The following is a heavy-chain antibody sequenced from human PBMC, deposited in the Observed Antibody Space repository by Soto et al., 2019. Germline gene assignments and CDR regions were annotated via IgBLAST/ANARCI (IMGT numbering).Heavy chain of an antibody. CDR2: ISYSGST. V-gene: IGHV4-30-4*01. Sequence: SETLSLTCSVSGDSMNNGDYFWTWIRQTPGKGLQWIGYISYSGSTFYNPSLKTRLAMSVDTSKNQFSVRLRSVTAADTAVYYCARDRAHFYESSGRLDLWGQGMLVTVS. CDR3: ARDRAHFYESSGRLDL. D-gene: IGHD3-22*01. CDR1: GDSMNNGDYF. J-gene: IGHJ4*02.